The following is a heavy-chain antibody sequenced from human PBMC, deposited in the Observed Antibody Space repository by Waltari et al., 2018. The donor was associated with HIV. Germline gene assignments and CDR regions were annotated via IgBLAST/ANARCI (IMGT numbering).Heavy chain of an antibody. CDR2: IYYSGST. D-gene: IGHD2-2*02. J-gene: IGHJ4*02. V-gene: IGHV4-39*07. CDR3: ARLYTNTANFDY. Sequence: GLEWIGSIYYSGSTYYNPSLKSRVTISVDTSKNQFSLKLSSVTAADTAVYYCARLYTNTANFDYWGQGTLVTVSS.